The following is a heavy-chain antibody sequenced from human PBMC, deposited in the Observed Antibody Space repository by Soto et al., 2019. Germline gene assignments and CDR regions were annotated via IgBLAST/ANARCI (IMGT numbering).Heavy chain of an antibody. CDR1: GFTFSSYS. Sequence: GESLKISCAASGFTFSSYSMNWVRQAPGKGLEWVSYISSSSSTIYYADSVKGRFTISRDNAKNSLYLQMNSLRAEDTAVYYCARLIVVGRNWFDPWGQGTLVTVSS. J-gene: IGHJ5*02. D-gene: IGHD2-21*01. V-gene: IGHV3-48*01. CDR2: ISSSSSTI. CDR3: ARLIVVGRNWFDP.